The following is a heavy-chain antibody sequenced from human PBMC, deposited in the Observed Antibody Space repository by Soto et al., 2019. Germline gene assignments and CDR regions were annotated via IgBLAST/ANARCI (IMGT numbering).Heavy chain of an antibody. CDR1: GGTFSSYA. V-gene: IGHV1-69*01. D-gene: IGHD2-2*01. J-gene: IGHJ4*02. Sequence: QVQLVQSGAEVKKPGSSVKVSCKASGGTFSSYAISWVRQAPGQGLEWMGGIIPIFGTANYAQKFQGRVTITADESTSTAYMELSRLRSEDTAVYYCARGRGYCSSTSCDRFDYWGQGALVTVSS. CDR3: ARGRGYCSSTSCDRFDY. CDR2: IIPIFGTA.